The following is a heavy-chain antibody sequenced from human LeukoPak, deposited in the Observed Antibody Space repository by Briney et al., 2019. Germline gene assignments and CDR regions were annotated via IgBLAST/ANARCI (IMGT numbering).Heavy chain of an antibody. CDR2: ISGSGDRT. Sequence: GGSLRLSCSASGLTFSTHAMTWVRQVPGKGLEWVSGISGSGDRTYYAESVKGRFTISRDNSKNMLYLQMDTLRAEDTALYYCAKDPGASVSGFYMDVWGKGTTVIVSS. CDR3: AKDPGASVSGFYMDV. V-gene: IGHV3-23*01. D-gene: IGHD2-8*02. J-gene: IGHJ6*03. CDR1: GLTFSTHA.